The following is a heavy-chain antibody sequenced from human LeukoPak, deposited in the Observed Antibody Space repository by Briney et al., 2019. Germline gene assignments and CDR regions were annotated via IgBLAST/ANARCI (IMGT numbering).Heavy chain of an antibody. CDR3: ASDVWFGELFDY. CDR1: GFAFSSYE. CDR2: ISSSGSTI. D-gene: IGHD3-10*01. Sequence: QPGGSLRLSCAASGFAFSSYEMNWVRQTPGKGLEWVSYISSSGSTIYYADSVKGRFTISRDNAKNSLYLQLNSLRAEDTAVYYCASDVWFGELFDYWGQGTLVTVSS. J-gene: IGHJ4*02. V-gene: IGHV3-48*03.